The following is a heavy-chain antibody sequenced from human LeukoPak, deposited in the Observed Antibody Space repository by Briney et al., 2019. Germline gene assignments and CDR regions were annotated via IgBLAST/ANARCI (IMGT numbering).Heavy chain of an antibody. Sequence: SVKVSCKASGYTFTSYGISWVRQAPGQGLEWMGGIIPIFGTANYAQKFQGRVTITTDESTSTAYMELSSLRSEDTAVYYCARVVTSDAFDIWGQGTMVTVSS. V-gene: IGHV1-69*05. CDR3: ARVVTSDAFDI. CDR1: GYTFTSYG. J-gene: IGHJ3*02. D-gene: IGHD2-21*02. CDR2: IIPIFGTA.